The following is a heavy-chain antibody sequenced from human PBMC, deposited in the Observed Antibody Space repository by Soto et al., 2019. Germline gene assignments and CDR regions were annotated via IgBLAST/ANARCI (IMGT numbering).Heavy chain of an antibody. D-gene: IGHD3-22*01. Sequence: GGSLRLSCAASGFTFSSYAMTWVRQAPGKGLEWVSTINSNGGITYYADSVKGRFTISRDNSKNTLYVQMNSLRAEDTAVYHCGKAKFVSTGYYIFDYWGQGTPVTVSS. J-gene: IGHJ4*02. CDR1: GFTFSSYA. CDR2: INSNGGIT. V-gene: IGHV3-23*01. CDR3: GKAKFVSTGYYIFDY.